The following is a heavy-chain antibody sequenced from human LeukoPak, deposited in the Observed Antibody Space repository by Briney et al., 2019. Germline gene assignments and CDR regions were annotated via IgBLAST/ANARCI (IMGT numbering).Heavy chain of an antibody. D-gene: IGHD3-22*01. CDR3: ARGAHYHDSSEGYDY. Sequence: GASVKVSCKASGYTFTGHYMHWVRQAPCQGLEWMGWINPNSGGTNYAQKFQGRVTMTRDTSISTAYMELSRLRSDDTAVYYCARGAHYHDSSEGYDYWGQGILVTVSS. J-gene: IGHJ4*02. V-gene: IGHV1-2*02. CDR2: INPNSGGT. CDR1: GYTFTGHY.